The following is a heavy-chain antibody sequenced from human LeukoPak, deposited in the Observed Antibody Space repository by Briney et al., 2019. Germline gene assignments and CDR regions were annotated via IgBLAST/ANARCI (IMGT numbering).Heavy chain of an antibody. V-gene: IGHV5-51*01. Sequence: GESLKISCKGSGYSFTSYWIGWVRQMPGKGLAWMGIIYPGDSDTRYSPSFQGQVTISADKSISTAYLQWSSLKASDTAMYYCARQRFGVDYYYYGMDVWGQGTTVTVSS. J-gene: IGHJ6*02. CDR3: ARQRFGVDYYYYGMDV. D-gene: IGHD3-3*01. CDR2: IYPGDSDT. CDR1: GYSFTSYW.